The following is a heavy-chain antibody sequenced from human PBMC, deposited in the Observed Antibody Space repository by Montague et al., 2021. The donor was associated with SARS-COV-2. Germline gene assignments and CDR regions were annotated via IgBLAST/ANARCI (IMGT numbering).Heavy chain of an antibody. J-gene: IGHJ4*02. CDR2: ISYVGSNQ. V-gene: IGHV3-30*04. CDR3: ARPSYYDILTGNGGLEY. Sequence: SLRLSCAASKFSFSSYALHWVRQAPGKGLEWVAVISYVGSNQYYADSAKGRFTISRDNSKNTLYLQMSSLRAEDTAVYYCARPSYYDILTGNGGLEYWGLGTLVTVSS. D-gene: IGHD3-9*01. CDR1: KFSFSSYA.